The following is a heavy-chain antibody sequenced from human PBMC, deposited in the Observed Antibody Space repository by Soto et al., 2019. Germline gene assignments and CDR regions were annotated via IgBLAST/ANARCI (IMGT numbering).Heavy chain of an antibody. V-gene: IGHV1-3*01. D-gene: IGHD4-17*01. Sequence: QVQVVQSGTEVKKPGASVKVSCKASGYTFTSYAMHWVRQAPGQRLEWMGWINPGNGNTKNSQKFQGRVTITRDTFASTAYMELSSLSSEATAVYYCARGASSVTTFYFDLWGRGTLVTVSS. J-gene: IGHJ2*01. CDR1: GYTFTSYA. CDR3: ARGASSVTTFYFDL. CDR2: INPGNGNT.